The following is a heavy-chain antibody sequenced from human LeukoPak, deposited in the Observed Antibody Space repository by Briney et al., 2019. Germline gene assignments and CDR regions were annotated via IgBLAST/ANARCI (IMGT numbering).Heavy chain of an antibody. J-gene: IGHJ3*02. Sequence: GGSLRLSCAASGFTFSSYSMNWVRQAPGKGLEWVSSISSSSSYIYYADSVKGRFTISRDNAKNSLYLQMNSLRAEDTAVYYCAGGSVVMNAFDIWGQGTMVTVSS. CDR1: GFTFSSYS. D-gene: IGHD3-22*01. V-gene: IGHV3-21*01. CDR2: ISSSSSYI. CDR3: AGGSVVMNAFDI.